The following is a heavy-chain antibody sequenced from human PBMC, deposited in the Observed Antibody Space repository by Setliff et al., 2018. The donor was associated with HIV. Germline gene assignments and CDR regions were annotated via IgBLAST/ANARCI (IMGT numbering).Heavy chain of an antibody. Sequence: PSETLSLTCAVYGGSFGAYYWTWIRQPPGKGLEWIGEINRSGNTKYNPSLKSRATISIDTSKKQFSLKLNSVTAADTAVYYCARETSVTPVGLDHWGQGTLVTVSS. CDR1: GGSFGAYY. CDR2: INRSGNT. D-gene: IGHD1-1*01. V-gene: IGHV4-34*01. J-gene: IGHJ1*01. CDR3: ARETSVTPVGLDH.